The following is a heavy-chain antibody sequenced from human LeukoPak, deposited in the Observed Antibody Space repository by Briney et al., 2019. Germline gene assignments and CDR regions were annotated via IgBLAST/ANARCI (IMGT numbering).Heavy chain of an antibody. CDR1: KFTFSNYV. V-gene: IGHV3-23*01. D-gene: IGHD1-26*01. CDR3: APWIVGGFWADY. J-gene: IGHJ4*02. CDR2: ISTSSTGT. Sequence: GGALRLSCTASKFTFSNYVMSWVRQAPGKGLEWVSAISTSSTGTYYADSVNGRFTISRDDSKNTLYLQMNSLRVDDTAVYYCAPWIVGGFWADYWGQGNLVTVSS.